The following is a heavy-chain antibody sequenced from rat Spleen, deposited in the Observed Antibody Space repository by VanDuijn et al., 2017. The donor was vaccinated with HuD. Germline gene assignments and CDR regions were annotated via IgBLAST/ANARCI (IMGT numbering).Heavy chain of an antibody. D-gene: IGHD4-6*01. V-gene: IGHV5-25*01. Sequence: EVELVESGGGLVQPGRSLKLSCAAPGITFTNYDMAWVRQAPTKGLEWVASINTSGGSTYYRDSVKGRFTVSRDNAKSTLYLQMDSLRSEDTATYYCARQGNWARWFPYWGQGTLVTVSS. CDR2: INTSGGST. J-gene: IGHJ3*01. CDR3: ARQGNWARWFPY. CDR1: GITFTNYD.